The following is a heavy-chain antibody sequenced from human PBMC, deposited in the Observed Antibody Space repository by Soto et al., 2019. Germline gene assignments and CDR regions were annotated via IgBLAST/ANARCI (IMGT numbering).Heavy chain of an antibody. V-gene: IGHV4-39*01. CDR3: ARVLRYFDWSTRPRNENWFDP. Sequence: SETLSLTWTVAGGSISSSSYCWGWIRQPPGKGLEWIGSIYYSGSTYYNPSLKSRVTISVDTSTHQFSLKLSSVTAADTAVYYCARVLRYFDWSTRPRNENWFDPWGQGTLVTVS. CDR2: IYYSGST. CDR1: GGSISSSSYC. J-gene: IGHJ5*02. D-gene: IGHD3-9*01.